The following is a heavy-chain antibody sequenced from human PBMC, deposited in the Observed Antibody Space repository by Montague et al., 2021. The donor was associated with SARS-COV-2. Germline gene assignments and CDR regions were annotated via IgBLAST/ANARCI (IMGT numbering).Heavy chain of an antibody. Sequence: SETLSLTCTVTGGPISGSSDYWGWIRQSPGKGLEWIASVDYSGNTYYSPSLKSRLTISVDTPKNQFSLKLNSVTAADTALYYCARREYSYGWGDWGQGTLATVSS. CDR3: ARREYSYGWGD. D-gene: IGHD5-18*01. CDR1: GGPISGSSDY. V-gene: IGHV4-39*01. CDR2: VDYSGNT. J-gene: IGHJ4*02.